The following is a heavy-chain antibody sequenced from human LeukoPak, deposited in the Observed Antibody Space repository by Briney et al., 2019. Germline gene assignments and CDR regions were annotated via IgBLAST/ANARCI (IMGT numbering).Heavy chain of an antibody. J-gene: IGHJ3*02. CDR1: GFTFSSYE. CDR3: ARDDGPAGYGDAFDI. Sequence: PGGSLRLSCAASGFTFSSYEMNWVRQAPGKGLEWVSSISSSSSYIYYADSVKGRFAISRDNAKNSLYLQMNSLRAEDTAVYYCARDDGPAGYGDAFDIWGQGTMVTVSS. V-gene: IGHV3-21*01. D-gene: IGHD5-18*01. CDR2: ISSSSSYI.